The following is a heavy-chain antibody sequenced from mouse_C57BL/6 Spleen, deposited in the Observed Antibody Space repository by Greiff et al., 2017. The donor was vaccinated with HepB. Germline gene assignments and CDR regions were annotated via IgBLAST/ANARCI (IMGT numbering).Heavy chain of an antibody. CDR2: ISYDGSN. CDR3: ARYDYDDGGYYAMDY. Sequence: EVQLQESGPGLVKPSQSLSLTCSVTGYSITSGYYWNWIRQFPGNKLEWMGYISYDGSNNYNPSLKNRISITRDTSKNQFFLKLNSVTTEDTATYYCARYDYDDGGYYAMDYWGQGTSVTVSS. V-gene: IGHV3-6*01. J-gene: IGHJ4*01. CDR1: GYSITSGYY. D-gene: IGHD2-4*01.